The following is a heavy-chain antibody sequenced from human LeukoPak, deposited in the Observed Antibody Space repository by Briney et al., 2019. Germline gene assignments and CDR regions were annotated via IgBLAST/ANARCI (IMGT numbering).Heavy chain of an antibody. CDR1: GFTFSSYW. CDR3: ARARRGYCSGGSCSAYYYYMDV. CDR2: IKQDGSEK. J-gene: IGHJ6*03. D-gene: IGHD2-15*01. V-gene: IGHV3-7*01. Sequence: PGGSLRLSCAASGFTFSSYWMSWVRQAPGKGLEWVANIKQDGSEKYYVDSVKGRFTISRDNAKNSLYLQMNSLRAEDTAVYYCARARRGYCSGGSCSAYYYYMDVWGKGTTVTVSS.